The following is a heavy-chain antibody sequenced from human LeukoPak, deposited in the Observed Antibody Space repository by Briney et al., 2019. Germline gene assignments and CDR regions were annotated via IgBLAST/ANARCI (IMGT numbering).Heavy chain of an antibody. V-gene: IGHV3-48*01. D-gene: IGHD6-25*01. J-gene: IGHJ6*03. Sequence: AGGSLRLSCAASGFIFRTYSMNWVRQVPGKGLEWVAYISTTSETMYYADSARGRLTISRDNARDSLFLQMSSLRAEDTGVYYCARGRGGDSYNYYCIDVWGKGTTVTVSS. CDR3: ARGRGGDSYNYYCIDV. CDR2: ISTTSETM. CDR1: GFIFRTYS.